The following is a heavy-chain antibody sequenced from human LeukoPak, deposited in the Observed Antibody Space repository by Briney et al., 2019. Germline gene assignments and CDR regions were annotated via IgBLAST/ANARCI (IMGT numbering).Heavy chain of an antibody. CDR1: GGSISSRNW. V-gene: IGHV4-4*02. D-gene: IGHD3-22*01. J-gene: IGHJ2*01. CDR2: IYHSGST. CDR3: ARVEGSGYYWQDPFGWYFDL. Sequence: SGTLSLTCAVSGGSISSRNWWSWVRQPPGKGLEWIGEIYHSGSTNYNPSLKSRVTISVDKSKNQFSLKLSSVTAADTAVYYCARVEGSGYYWQDPFGWYFDLWGRGTLVTVSS.